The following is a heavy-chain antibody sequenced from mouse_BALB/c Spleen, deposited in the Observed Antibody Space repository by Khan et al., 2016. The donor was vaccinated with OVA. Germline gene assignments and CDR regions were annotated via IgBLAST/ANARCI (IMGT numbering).Heavy chain of an antibody. CDR3: ARQGYGEGFAY. J-gene: IGHJ3*01. Sequence: EVELVESGGDLVKPGGSLKLSCAASGFTFSSYGMSWVRQTPDKRLEWVAIIISGDIYTYYPDSVKGRFTISRDNAKNTLYLQMSSLKSEDTAMYYCARQGYGEGFAYWGQGTLVTVSA. CDR1: GFTFSSYG. D-gene: IGHD1-1*01. V-gene: IGHV5-6*01. CDR2: IISGDIYT.